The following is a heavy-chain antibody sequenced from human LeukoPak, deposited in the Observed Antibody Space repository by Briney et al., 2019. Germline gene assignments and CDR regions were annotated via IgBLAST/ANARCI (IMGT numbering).Heavy chain of an antibody. CDR3: ARVVVNSSSYKVDY. V-gene: IGHV4-59*01. D-gene: IGHD6-6*01. CDR1: GGSISTYY. J-gene: IGHJ4*02. CDR2: IYYSGTT. Sequence: PSETLSLTCTVSGGSISTYYWSWIRQPPGEGLEWIGSIYYSGTTNSNPSLQSRATISVDTSKNQFSLKLSSVTAADTAVYYCARVVVNSSSYKVDYWGQGTLVTVSS.